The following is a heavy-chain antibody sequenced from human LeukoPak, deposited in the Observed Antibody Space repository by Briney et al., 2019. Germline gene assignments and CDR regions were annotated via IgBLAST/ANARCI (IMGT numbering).Heavy chain of an antibody. Sequence: SETLSLTCTVSGGSIISYYWSWIRQSPQKGLEWIAYIHSSGKTNYNPSLKSRLTISVDTSKNQFSLKLSSVTAADTAEYYCARDLYSSRTNDAFVIWGQGTMVTVSS. D-gene: IGHD6-13*01. V-gene: IGHV4-59*12. CDR1: GGSIISYY. CDR3: ARDLYSSRTNDAFVI. CDR2: IHSSGKT. J-gene: IGHJ3*02.